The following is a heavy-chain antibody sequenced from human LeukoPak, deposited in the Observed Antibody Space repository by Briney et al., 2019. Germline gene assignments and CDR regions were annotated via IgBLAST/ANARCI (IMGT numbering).Heavy chain of an antibody. CDR3: ARDHGYCSSTSCLGDFDY. CDR1: GFTFSSYE. CDR2: ISSSGSTI. V-gene: IGHV3-48*03. J-gene: IGHJ4*02. D-gene: IGHD2-2*01. Sequence: GGSLRLSCAASGFTFSSYEMNWLRQAPGKGLEWVSYISSSGSTIYYADSVKGRFTISRDNAKNSLYLQMNNLRAEDTAVYYCARDHGYCSSTSCLGDFDYWGQGTLVTVSS.